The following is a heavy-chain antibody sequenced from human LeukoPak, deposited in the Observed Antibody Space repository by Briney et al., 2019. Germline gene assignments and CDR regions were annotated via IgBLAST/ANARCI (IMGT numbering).Heavy chain of an antibody. CDR2: ISSSGSTI. V-gene: IGHV3-48*03. J-gene: IGHJ4*02. CDR3: ATARDSSGYYCDY. D-gene: IGHD3-22*01. Sequence: GGSLRLSCAASGFTFSSYEMNWVRQAPGKGLEWVSYISSSGSTIYCADSVKGRFTISRDNAKNSLYLQMNSLRAEDTAVYYCATARDSSGYYCDYWGQGTLVTVSS. CDR1: GFTFSSYE.